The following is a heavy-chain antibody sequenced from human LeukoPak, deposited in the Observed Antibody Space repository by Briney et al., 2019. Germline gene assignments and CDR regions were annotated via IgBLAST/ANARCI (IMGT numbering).Heavy chain of an antibody. CDR3: AKDRRAARGVGAFDI. D-gene: IGHD6-6*01. J-gene: IGHJ3*02. CDR1: GFTFSDYY. V-gene: IGHV3-11*05. CDR2: ISSSSSYT. Sequence: PGGSLRLSCAASGFTFSDYYMSWIRQAPEKGLEWISYISSSSSYTNYADSVKGRFTISRDNSKNTLYLQMNSLRAEDTAVYYCAKDRRAARGVGAFDIWGQGTMVTVSS.